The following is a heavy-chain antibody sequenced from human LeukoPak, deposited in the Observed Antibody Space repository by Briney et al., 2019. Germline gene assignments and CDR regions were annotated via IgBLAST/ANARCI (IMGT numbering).Heavy chain of an antibody. CDR3: ARSQAPSCSTINCFLAPIKPYYFDY. CDR2: FYYSGST. D-gene: IGHD2-2*01. V-gene: IGHV4-31*03. CDR1: GGSISSGGYY. J-gene: IGHJ4*02. Sequence: PSQTLSLTCTVSGGSISSGGYYWSWIRQHPGKGLEWIGYFYYSGSTLYNPSLQSRVTMSVDTSKNHFSLKLSSVTAADTAVYYCARSQAPSCSTINCFLAPIKPYYFDYWGQGTLVTVSS.